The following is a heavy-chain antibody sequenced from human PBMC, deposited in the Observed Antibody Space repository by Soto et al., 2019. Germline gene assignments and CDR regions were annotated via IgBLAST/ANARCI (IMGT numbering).Heavy chain of an antibody. D-gene: IGHD3-16*01. J-gene: IGHJ4*02. CDR3: VHKGGGDRILDY. CDR2: IYWDDDK. Sequence: QITLKESGPTLVKPTQTLTLTCTFSGFSLSTSGVGVGWIRQPPGKALEWLALIYWDDDKRYSPSLKSRLTITKATSKIQVVLTKTNMDPVDTATYYGVHKGGGDRILDYWGQGTLVTVSS. V-gene: IGHV2-5*02. CDR1: GFSLSTSGVG.